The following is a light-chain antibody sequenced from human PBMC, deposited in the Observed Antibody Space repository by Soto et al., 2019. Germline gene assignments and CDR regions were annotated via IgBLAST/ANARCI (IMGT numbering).Light chain of an antibody. CDR1: QSVSSSY. Sequence: EIVLTQSPGPLSLSPGERATLSCRASQSVSSSYLAWYQQKPGQAPRLLIYSASTRATGIPARFSGSGSGTEFTLTISSLQSEDFAVYYCQQYNNWPPITFGQGTRLEL. J-gene: IGKJ5*01. CDR2: SAS. V-gene: IGKV3-15*01. CDR3: QQYNNWPPIT.